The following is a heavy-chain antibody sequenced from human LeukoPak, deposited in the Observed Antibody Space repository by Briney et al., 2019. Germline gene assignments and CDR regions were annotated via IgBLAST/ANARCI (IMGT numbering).Heavy chain of an antibody. Sequence: SVKVSCKASGGTFSSYAISWVRQAPGQGLEWMGGIIPIFGTANYAQKFQGRVTITADEPTSTAYMELSGLRSEDTAVYYCARSRQRYSSSLADLDYWGQGTLVTVSS. CDR3: ARSRQRYSSSLADLDY. D-gene: IGHD6-6*01. CDR1: GGTFSSYA. J-gene: IGHJ4*02. V-gene: IGHV1-69*01. CDR2: IIPIFGTA.